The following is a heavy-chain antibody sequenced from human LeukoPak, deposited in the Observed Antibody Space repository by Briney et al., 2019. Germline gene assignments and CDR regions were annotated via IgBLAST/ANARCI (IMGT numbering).Heavy chain of an antibody. V-gene: IGHV4-59*01. CDR2: IYYSGST. CDR3: ARVEEYYDILTGYSRAGYFDY. D-gene: IGHD3-9*01. Sequence: SETLSLTCTVSGGSISSYYWGWIRQPPGKGLEWIGYIYYSGSTNYNPSLKSRVTISVDTSKNQFSPKLSSVTAADTAVYYCARVEEYYDILTGYSRAGYFDYWGQGTLVTVSS. J-gene: IGHJ4*02. CDR1: GGSISSYY.